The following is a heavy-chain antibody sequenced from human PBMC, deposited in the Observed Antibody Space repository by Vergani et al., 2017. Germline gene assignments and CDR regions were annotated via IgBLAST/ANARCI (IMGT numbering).Heavy chain of an antibody. CDR1: EYSFGNYL. Sequence: EVELVPSGPEMRKPGASLKISCTGSEYSFGNYLIGLVRQLPGKVLGWMGIIYPADSDTRYSPSFQGEVTITADKSIITSFLQWDSLKASDTALYYCARHTTYTDSWGQGTLVTVSS. CDR2: IYPADSDT. V-gene: IGHV5-51*01. J-gene: IGHJ4*02. CDR3: ARHTTYTDS. D-gene: IGHD1-1*01.